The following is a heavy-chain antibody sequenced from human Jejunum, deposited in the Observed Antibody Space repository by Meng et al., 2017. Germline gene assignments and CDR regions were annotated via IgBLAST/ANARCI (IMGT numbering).Heavy chain of an antibody. CDR2: ITGSGGTT. D-gene: IGHD5-12*01. CDR3: ARLTFFSGYDYPYFDN. CDR1: GFDFSVYS. V-gene: IGHV3-23*01. J-gene: IGHJ4*02. Sequence: GESLKISCAGSGFDFSVYSMTWVRQAPGKGLEWVSVITGSGGTTHYADSVKGRFTIARDNSKNTLYLKLDSLRAEDTAVYYCARLTFFSGYDYPYFDNWGQGTRVT.